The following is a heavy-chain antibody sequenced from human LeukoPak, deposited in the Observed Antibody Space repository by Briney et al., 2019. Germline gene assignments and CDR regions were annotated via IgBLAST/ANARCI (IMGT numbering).Heavy chain of an antibody. D-gene: IGHD2-15*01. CDR2: ISDNSGNT. V-gene: IGHV3-23*01. Sequence: PGGSLRLSCAASGFTFSSFAMSWVRQAPGQGLEWVSAISDNSGNTYYADSVKGRFTISRDNSKNTLYLQMNSLRAEDTAVYYCARYCSGGSCYSGYYFDYWGQGTLVTVSS. CDR1: GFTFSSFA. CDR3: ARYCSGGSCYSGYYFDY. J-gene: IGHJ4*02.